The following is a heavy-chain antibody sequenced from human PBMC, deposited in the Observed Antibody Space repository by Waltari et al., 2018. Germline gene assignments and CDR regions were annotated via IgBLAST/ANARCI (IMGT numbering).Heavy chain of an antibody. J-gene: IGHJ4*02. CDR3: AREDLAVRKTGGFDY. Sequence: QVLLQESGPGLVQASQTLSLTCTVPGDSISRADYYWGWIRRPAGKEMQWIGRVSSTGGANYDPSLKRRATISVDSSKNEFSLSLTSVTAADTATYYCAREDLAVRKTGGFDYWGQGVMVSVSS. CDR1: GDSISRADYY. V-gene: IGHV4-61*02. CDR2: VSSTGGA. D-gene: IGHD6-19*01.